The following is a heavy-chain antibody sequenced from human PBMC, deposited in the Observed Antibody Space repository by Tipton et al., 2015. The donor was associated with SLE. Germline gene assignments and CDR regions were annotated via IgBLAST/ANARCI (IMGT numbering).Heavy chain of an antibody. V-gene: IGHV1-2*02. CDR2: INPNSGSA. CDR3: ARDNFSSTYYRFDP. D-gene: IGHD6-13*01. J-gene: IGHJ5*02. Sequence: QVQLVQSGAEVKKPGASVKVSCKASGFTFTGYYIHWVRQAPGQGLEWMGWINPNSGSANYAQKFQDRVTMTRDTSISTAYMELSRLKSDDTAVYYCARDNFSSTYYRFDPWGQGTLVTVSS. CDR1: GFTFTGYY.